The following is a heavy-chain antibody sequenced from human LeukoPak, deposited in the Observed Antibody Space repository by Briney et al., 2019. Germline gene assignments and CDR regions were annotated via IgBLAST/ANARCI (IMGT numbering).Heavy chain of an antibody. D-gene: IGHD5-24*01. CDR1: GFTFTGYA. Sequence: GGSLRLSCAASGFTFTGYALNWVRQAPGKGLEWVSSISTGTYIYYADSVKGRFTISRGNAENSVYLQMNSLTVEDTAIYYCARLLGQGDGYKAFDYWGRGTVVTVST. V-gene: IGHV3-21*01. CDR3: ARLLGQGDGYKAFDY. J-gene: IGHJ4*02. CDR2: ISTGTYI.